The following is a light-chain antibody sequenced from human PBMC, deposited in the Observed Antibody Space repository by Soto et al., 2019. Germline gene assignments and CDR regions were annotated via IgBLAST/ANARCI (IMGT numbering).Light chain of an antibody. CDR1: SSDVGSYNL. V-gene: IGLV2-23*02. CDR3: CSYTSGSTYV. J-gene: IGLJ1*01. CDR2: DIR. Sequence: QSVLTQPASVSGSPGQSITISCTGTSSDVGSYNLVTWYQHNPGKATKLLIYDIRKWPSGVSNQFTGSKSGNTASLTIFGLQAEDEADYYCCSYTSGSTYVFGTGTKVTVL.